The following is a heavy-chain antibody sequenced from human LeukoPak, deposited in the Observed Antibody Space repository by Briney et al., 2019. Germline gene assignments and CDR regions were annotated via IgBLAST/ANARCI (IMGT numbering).Heavy chain of an antibody. CDR2: ISGSGGST. J-gene: IGHJ4*02. D-gene: IGHD3-22*01. CDR1: GFTFSSYA. V-gene: IGHV3-23*01. Sequence: GGSLRLSCAASGFTFSSYAMSWVRQAPGKGLEWVSAISGSGGSTYYADSVKGRFTISSDNSKNTLYLQMNSLRAEDTAVYYCAKDLAYYDSSGYPEDYWGQGTLVTVSS. CDR3: AKDLAYYDSSGYPEDY.